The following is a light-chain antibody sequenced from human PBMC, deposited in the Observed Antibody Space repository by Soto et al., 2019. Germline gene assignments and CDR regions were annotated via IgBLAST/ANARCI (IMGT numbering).Light chain of an antibody. J-gene: IGKJ2*01. V-gene: IGKV3-20*01. Sequence: ESMLTQSPGTLSLSPGERATLSCRASQSVSTRYLAWYQQKPGQAPRLLIYGASIRAAGIPDRFSGSGSVTDFTFTISRLEPEDLAVYYCHQFGSSPLAFTFGQGTKLEI. CDR1: QSVSTRY. CDR3: HQFGSSPLAFT. CDR2: GAS.